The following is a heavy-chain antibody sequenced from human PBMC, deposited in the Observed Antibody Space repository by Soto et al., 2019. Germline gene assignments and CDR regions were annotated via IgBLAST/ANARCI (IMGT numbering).Heavy chain of an antibody. Sequence: ASVKVSCKASGYTFTSYYMHWVRQDTGQGLEWMGIINPSGGSTSYAQKFQGRVTMTRDTSTSTVYMELSSLRSEDTAVYYCARDPAPNYYDSSGLSGYFDYWGQGTLVTVSS. CDR1: GYTFTSYY. V-gene: IGHV1-46*01. D-gene: IGHD3-22*01. J-gene: IGHJ4*02. CDR3: ARDPAPNYYDSSGLSGYFDY. CDR2: INPSGGST.